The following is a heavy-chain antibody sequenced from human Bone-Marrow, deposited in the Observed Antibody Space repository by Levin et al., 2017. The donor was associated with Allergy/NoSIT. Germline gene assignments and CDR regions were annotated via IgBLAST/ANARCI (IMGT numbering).Heavy chain of an antibody. CDR2: ITSGGNT. CDR3: ARGGSSSPRIDFDH. J-gene: IGHJ4*02. CDR1: GFTFSTYA. D-gene: IGHD6-13*01. Sequence: GGSLRLSCAASGFTFSTYAMSWVRQAPGKGLEWVSAITSGGNTYFADSVKGRFTVSRDNSKNTLYLQMSSLRAEDTAVYFCARGGSSSPRIDFDHWGQGTLVTVAS. V-gene: IGHV3-23*01.